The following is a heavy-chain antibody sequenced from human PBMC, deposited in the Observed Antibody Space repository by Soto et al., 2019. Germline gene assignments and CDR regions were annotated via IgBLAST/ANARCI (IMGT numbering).Heavy chain of an antibody. CDR2: MYISGTT. CDR1: GGSVTSNY. CDR3: ARERAAPSWIDP. J-gene: IGHJ5*02. Sequence: QVQLQESGPGLVKPSETLSLTCTVSGGSVTSNYWTWIRQPAGKGLEWIGRMYISGTTDYNPSLRGRATMSVDTSMNQFSLTLTSVTAADTAVYYCARERAAPSWIDPWGRGTLVTVSS. V-gene: IGHV4-4*07. D-gene: IGHD6-6*01.